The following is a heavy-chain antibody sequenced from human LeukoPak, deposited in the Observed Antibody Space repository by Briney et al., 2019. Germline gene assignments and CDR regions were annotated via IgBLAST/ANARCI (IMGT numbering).Heavy chain of an antibody. Sequence: SETLSLTCTVSGGSISSYYWSWIRQPPGKGLEWIGEINHSGSTNYNPSLKSRVTISVDTSKNQFSLKLSSVTAADTAVYYCARGGYSTSSNYSYYYMDVWGKGTTVTVSS. CDR2: INHSGST. CDR3: ARGGYSTSSNYSYYYMDV. J-gene: IGHJ6*03. V-gene: IGHV4-34*01. CDR1: GGSISSYY. D-gene: IGHD6-6*01.